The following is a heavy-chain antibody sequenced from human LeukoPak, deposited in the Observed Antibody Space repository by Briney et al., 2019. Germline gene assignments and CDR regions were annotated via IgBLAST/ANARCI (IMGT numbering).Heavy chain of an antibody. D-gene: IGHD5-12*01. Sequence: GGSLRLSCAASGFTVSSYGMHWVRQAPGKGLEWVAFIRYDGSNKYYADSVKGRFTISRDNSKNTLYLQMNSLRAEDTAVYYCAKDDTYSGYAAGGAFDIWGQGTMVTVSS. CDR1: GFTVSSYG. V-gene: IGHV3-30*02. J-gene: IGHJ3*02. CDR3: AKDDTYSGYAAGGAFDI. CDR2: IRYDGSNK.